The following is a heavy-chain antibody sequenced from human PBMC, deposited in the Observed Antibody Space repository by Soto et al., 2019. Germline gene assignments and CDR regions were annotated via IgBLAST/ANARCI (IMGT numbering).Heavy chain of an antibody. J-gene: IGHJ6*02. Sequence: PSETLSLTCTVSGDSIRSGNHYWSWIRQPPGKGLEWIGYIYYSGSTYYSPSLKSRVTISVDTSKNQFSLKLNSVTAADKAVYYCARVDIVPVSGCMDVWGQGTTVTVSS. V-gene: IGHV4-30-4*01. D-gene: IGHD5-12*01. CDR2: IYYSGST. CDR3: ARVDIVPVSGCMDV. CDR1: GDSIRSGNHY.